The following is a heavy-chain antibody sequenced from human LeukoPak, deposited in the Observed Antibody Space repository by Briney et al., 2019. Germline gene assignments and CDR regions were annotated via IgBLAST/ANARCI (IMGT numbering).Heavy chain of an antibody. J-gene: IGHJ4*02. V-gene: IGHV3-9*03. CDR1: GFTFDDYA. CDR2: ISWNSGSI. Sequence: TGRSLRLSCAASGFTFDDYAMHWVRQAPGKGLEWVSGISWNSGSIGYADSVKGRFTISRDNAKNSLYLQMNSLRAEDMALYYCAKDDRAMITFGGVIDWGQGTLVTVSS. CDR3: AKDDRAMITFGGVID. D-gene: IGHD3-16*02.